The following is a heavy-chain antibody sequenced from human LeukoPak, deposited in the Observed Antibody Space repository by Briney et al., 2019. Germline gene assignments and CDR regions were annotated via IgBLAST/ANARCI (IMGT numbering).Heavy chain of an antibody. D-gene: IGHD4-17*01. J-gene: IGHJ4*02. Sequence: GRSLRLSCAASGFTFSSYAMHWVRQAPGKGLEWVAVISYDGSNKYYADSVKGRFTISRDNSKNTLYLQMNSLRAEDTAVYYCATRHYDYGDHQPRPDYWGQGTLVTVSS. CDR1: GFTFSSYA. CDR2: ISYDGSNK. CDR3: ATRHYDYGDHQPRPDY. V-gene: IGHV3-30-3*01.